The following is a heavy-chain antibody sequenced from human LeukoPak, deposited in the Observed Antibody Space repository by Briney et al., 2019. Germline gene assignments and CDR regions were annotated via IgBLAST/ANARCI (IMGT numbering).Heavy chain of an antibody. CDR2: INHSGST. CDR3: ARGREVVVPAAYDY. Sequence: SETLSLTCAVYGGSFSGYYWSWIRQPPGKGLEWIGEINHSGSTNYNPSLKGRVTISVDTSKNQFSLKLSSVTAADTAVYYCARGREVVVPAAYDYWGQGTLVTVSS. V-gene: IGHV4-34*01. D-gene: IGHD2-2*01. J-gene: IGHJ4*02. CDR1: GGSFSGYY.